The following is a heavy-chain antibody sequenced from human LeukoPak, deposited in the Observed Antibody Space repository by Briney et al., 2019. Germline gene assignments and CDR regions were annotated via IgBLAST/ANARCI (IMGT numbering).Heavy chain of an antibody. J-gene: IGHJ5*02. Sequence: ASVKVSCKASGYTFTSYGISWVRQAPGQGRECMGWISAYNGNTNYAQKLQGRVTVTTDTSTSTAYMELRSLRSDDTAVCYCARHGSGWYRGWFDPWGQGTLVTVFS. CDR3: ARHGSGWYRGWFDP. D-gene: IGHD6-19*01. CDR1: GYTFTSYG. V-gene: IGHV1-18*01. CDR2: ISAYNGNT.